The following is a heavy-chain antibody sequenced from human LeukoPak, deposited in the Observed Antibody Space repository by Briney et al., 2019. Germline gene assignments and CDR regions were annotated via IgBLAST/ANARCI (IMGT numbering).Heavy chain of an antibody. J-gene: IGHJ4*02. Sequence: GGSLRFSCAAPGFTFSSFAMSWVGQGPGKGLEGVSALSGGGGSTYYADSVKGRFTISRDNSKNTLYLQMNSLRAEDTAVYYCAKEDGYYDSSGYYYLSAFDYWGQGTLVTVSS. V-gene: IGHV3-23*01. CDR3: AKEDGYYDSSGYYYLSAFDY. CDR2: LSGGGGST. D-gene: IGHD3-22*01. CDR1: GFTFSSFA.